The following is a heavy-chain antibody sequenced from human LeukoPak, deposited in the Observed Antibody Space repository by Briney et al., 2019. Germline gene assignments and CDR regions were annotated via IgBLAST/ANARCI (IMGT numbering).Heavy chain of an antibody. CDR1: GFTFSSYS. CDR2: IRSSSSSI. CDR3: ARELGSGYMDV. V-gene: IGHV3-48*01. J-gene: IGHJ6*03. D-gene: IGHD7-27*01. Sequence: GGSLRLSCAASGFTFSSYSMNWVRQAPGKGLEWVSYIRSSSSSIYYADSVKGRFTISRDNAKNSLYLRMDSLRAEDTAVYYCARELGSGYMDVWGKGTTVTVSS.